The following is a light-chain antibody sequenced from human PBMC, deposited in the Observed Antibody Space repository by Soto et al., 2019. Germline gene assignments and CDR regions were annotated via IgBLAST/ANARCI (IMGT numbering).Light chain of an antibody. Sequence: QSALTQPASVSGSPGQSITISCTGTSSDVGGYNYVSWYQHHPGKAPKLMIYDVSNRPSGVSNRFSGSKSGNTASLSISGLQPEDEADYYCSSYRTSNTRQIVCGYGTKLIVL. J-gene: IGLJ1*01. CDR3: SSYRTSNTRQIV. CDR1: SSDVGGYNY. CDR2: DVS. V-gene: IGLV2-14*03.